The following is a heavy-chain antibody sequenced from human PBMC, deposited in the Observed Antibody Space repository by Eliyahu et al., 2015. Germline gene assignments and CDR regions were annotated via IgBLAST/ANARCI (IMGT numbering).Heavy chain of an antibody. V-gene: IGHV3-30*09. J-gene: IGHJ4*02. CDR3: ARDAGEYDFWNGLLSAGYHSDS. CDR1: GFXFSPXA. CDR2: ISYDGNKK. D-gene: IGHD3-3*01. Sequence: QVQLVQSGGGVVQPGKSLSLSCEGSGFXFSPXAMPXVRRXPGKGLEWVASISYDGNKKNYADSAKGRLAISRDNSQNTLFLQMNSLTTEDSAVYYCARDAGEYDFWNGLLSAGYHSDSWGQGTLVTVSS.